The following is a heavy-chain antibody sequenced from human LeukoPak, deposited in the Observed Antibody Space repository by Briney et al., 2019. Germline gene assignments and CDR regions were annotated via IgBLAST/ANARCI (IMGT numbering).Heavy chain of an antibody. V-gene: IGHV3-23*01. Sequence: GGSLGLSCAASGFTFSSYVMSGVRQAPGKGLEWVSSISGSGDNTYYADSVKDRFSISRDNSKTTVSLQMNSLRAEDTAVYYCAKGRGTAVTSAANYWGQGTLVTVSS. CDR2: ISGSGDNT. J-gene: IGHJ4*02. CDR1: GFTFSSYV. D-gene: IGHD4-17*01. CDR3: AKGRGTAVTSAANY.